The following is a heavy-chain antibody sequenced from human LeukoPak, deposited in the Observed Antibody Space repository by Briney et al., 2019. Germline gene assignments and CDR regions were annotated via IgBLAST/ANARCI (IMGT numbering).Heavy chain of an antibody. CDR2: IYTSGST. CDR1: GGSISSYY. D-gene: IGHD6-6*01. J-gene: IGHJ4*02. Sequence: SETLSLTCTVSGGSISSYYWSWIRQPAGKGLEWIGRIYTSGSTSYNPSLKSRVTMSVDASKNQFSLKLSSVTAADTAVYYCARGRYSSSSWAFDYWGQGTLVTVSS. V-gene: IGHV4-4*07. CDR3: ARGRYSSSSWAFDY.